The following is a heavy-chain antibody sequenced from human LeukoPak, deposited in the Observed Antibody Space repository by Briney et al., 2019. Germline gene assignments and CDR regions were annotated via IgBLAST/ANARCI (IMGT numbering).Heavy chain of an antibody. J-gene: IGHJ4*02. Sequence: PGGSLRLSCAASGVTFSDYYMSWIRQAPGKGLEWIGEINHSGSTNYNPSLKSRVTISVDTSKNQFSLKLSSVTAADTAVYYCASRAPNLTPSTELDYWAREPWSPSPQ. CDR1: GVTFSDYY. D-gene: IGHD2-15*01. V-gene: IGHV4-34*01. CDR3: ASRAPNLTPSTELDY. CDR2: INHSGST.